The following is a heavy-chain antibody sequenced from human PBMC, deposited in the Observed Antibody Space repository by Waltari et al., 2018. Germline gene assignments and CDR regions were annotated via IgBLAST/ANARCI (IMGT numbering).Heavy chain of an antibody. V-gene: IGHV4-59*01. CDR2: IYYSGVT. Sequence: QVQLQESGPGLVKPSETLSLTCTVSGGSISSYYWSWIRQPPGKGLEWIGYIYYSGVTNYNPSLKSRVTISVDTSKNQFSLKRSSVTAADTAVDYCARALSFWSGYYPYGMDVWGQGTTVTVSS. J-gene: IGHJ6*02. D-gene: IGHD3-3*01. CDR1: GGSISSYY. CDR3: ARALSFWSGYYPYGMDV.